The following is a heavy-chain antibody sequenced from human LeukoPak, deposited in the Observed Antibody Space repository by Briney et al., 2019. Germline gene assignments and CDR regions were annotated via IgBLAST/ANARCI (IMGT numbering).Heavy chain of an antibody. CDR3: ARSLLWFGELNWFDP. Sequence: GASVKVSCKASGYTFTSHYMHWVRQAPEQGLEWMGIINPSGDSTTYAQKFQGRVTMTRDTSISTAYMELSRLRSDDTAVYYCARSLLWFGELNWFDPWGHGTLVTVSS. V-gene: IGHV1-46*01. D-gene: IGHD3-10*01. CDR1: GYTFTSHY. CDR2: INPSGDST. J-gene: IGHJ5*02.